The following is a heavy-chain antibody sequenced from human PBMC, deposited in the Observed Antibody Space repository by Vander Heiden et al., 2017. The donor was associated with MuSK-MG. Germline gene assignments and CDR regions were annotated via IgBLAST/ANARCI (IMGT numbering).Heavy chain of an antibody. J-gene: IGHJ5*02. D-gene: IGHD3-10*01. CDR2: IDAGNDDT. Sequence: QVHLVQSGAEVKKPGASVKVACKASGYTFRNYAMHWVRQAPGQRLEWMGWIDAGNDDTKFSQKFQGRVTVTRDISASTVYMELSSLRSEDTAVYYCARGGNIPSGSSFRWFDPWGQGTLVTVSS. CDR1: GYTFRNYA. CDR3: ARGGNIPSGSSFRWFDP. V-gene: IGHV1-3*01.